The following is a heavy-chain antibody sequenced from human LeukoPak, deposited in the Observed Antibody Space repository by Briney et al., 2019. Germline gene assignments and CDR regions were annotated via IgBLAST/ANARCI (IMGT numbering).Heavy chain of an antibody. Sequence: GGSLRLSCAASGFTFSSYAMSWVRQAPGKGLEWVSAISGNGAYTYYADSVKGRFTISRDNSKNTQYLQMNSLRVDDTALYYYAAYGSGSYFFDYWGQGTLVTVSS. J-gene: IGHJ4*02. V-gene: IGHV3-23*01. D-gene: IGHD3-10*01. CDR2: ISGNGAYT. CDR1: GFTFSSYA. CDR3: AAYGSGSYFFDY.